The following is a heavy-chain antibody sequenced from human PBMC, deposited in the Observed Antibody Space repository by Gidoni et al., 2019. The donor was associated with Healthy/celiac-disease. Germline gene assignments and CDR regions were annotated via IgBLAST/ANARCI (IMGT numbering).Heavy chain of an antibody. Sequence: EVQLVESGGGLVQPGGSLRLSCAASGFTFSSYWMSWVRQAPGKGLEWVANIKQDGSEKYYVDSVKGRFTISRDNAKNSLYLLMNSLRAEDTAVYYCAREAEYCSGGSCYSGGWFDPWGQGTLVTVSS. J-gene: IGHJ5*02. CDR1: GFTFSSYW. CDR3: AREAEYCSGGSCYSGGWFDP. D-gene: IGHD2-15*01. CDR2: IKQDGSEK. V-gene: IGHV3-7*01.